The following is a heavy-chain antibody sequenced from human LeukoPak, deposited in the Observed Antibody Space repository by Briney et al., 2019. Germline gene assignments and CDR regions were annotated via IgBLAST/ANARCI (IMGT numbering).Heavy chain of an antibody. CDR1: GGTFSSYA. CDR2: IIPIFGTA. J-gene: IGHJ4*02. D-gene: IGHD3-22*01. Sequence: ASVKVSCTASGGTFSSYAISWVRQAPGQGLEWMGGIIPIFGTANYAQKFQGRVTITADESTSTAYMELSSLRSEDTAVYYCASQPPYYYDSSGYYYDYWGQGTLVTVSS. V-gene: IGHV1-69*13. CDR3: ASQPPYYYDSSGYYYDY.